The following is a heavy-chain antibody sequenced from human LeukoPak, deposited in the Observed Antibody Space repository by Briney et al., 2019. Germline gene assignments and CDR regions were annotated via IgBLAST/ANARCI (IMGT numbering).Heavy chain of an antibody. CDR3: ARDRGDPDYYYYYMDV. Sequence: SETLSLTCTVSGGSISSYYWSWIRQPPGKGLEWIGYIYYSGSTNYNPSLKSRVTISVDTSKNQFSLKLSSVTAADTAVYYCARDRGDPDYYYYYMDVWGKGTTVTVSS. CDR1: GGSISSYY. D-gene: IGHD2-21*01. V-gene: IGHV4-59*01. J-gene: IGHJ6*03. CDR2: IYYSGST.